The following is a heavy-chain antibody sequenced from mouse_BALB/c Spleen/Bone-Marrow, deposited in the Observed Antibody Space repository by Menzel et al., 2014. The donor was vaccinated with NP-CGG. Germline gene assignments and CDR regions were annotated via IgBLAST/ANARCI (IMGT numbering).Heavy chain of an antibody. D-gene: IGHD1-1*01. Sequence: VQLVESGPGLVAPSQSLSITCTVSGFSLTSYGVHWVRQPPGKGLEWLGVIWAGGSTNYNSALMSRLSISKDNSKSQVFLKMNSLQTDDTAMYYCARGLLRYFAMDYWGQGTSVPVSS. J-gene: IGHJ4*01. CDR2: IWAGGST. V-gene: IGHV2-9*02. CDR1: GFSLTSYG. CDR3: ARGLLRYFAMDY.